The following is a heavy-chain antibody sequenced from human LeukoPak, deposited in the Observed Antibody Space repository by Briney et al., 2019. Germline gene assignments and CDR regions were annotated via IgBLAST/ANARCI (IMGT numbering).Heavy chain of an antibody. CDR3: AREDYYDSSGYYFGARVGDAFDI. Sequence: SQTLSLTCTVSGCSISSGSYYWSWIRQPAGKGLEWIGRIYTSGSTNYNPSLKSRVTISVDTSKNQFSLKLSSVTAADTAVYYCAREDYYDSSGYYFGARVGDAFDIWGQGTMVTVSS. CDR2: IYTSGST. D-gene: IGHD3-22*01. J-gene: IGHJ3*02. CDR1: GCSISSGSYY. V-gene: IGHV4-61*02.